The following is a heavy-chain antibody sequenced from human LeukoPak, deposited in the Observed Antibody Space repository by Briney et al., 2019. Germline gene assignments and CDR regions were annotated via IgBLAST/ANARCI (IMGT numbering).Heavy chain of an antibody. CDR2: INSDGSST. J-gene: IGHJ6*02. CDR3: ASTIVGATLRHYYGMDV. V-gene: IGHV3-74*01. Sequence: GGSLRLSCAASGFTFSSYWMHWVRQAPGKGLVWVSRINSDGSSTSYADSVKGRFTISRDNAKNTLYLQMNSLRAEDTAVYYCASTIVGATLRHYYGMDVWGQGTTVTVSS. CDR1: GFTFSSYW. D-gene: IGHD1-26*01.